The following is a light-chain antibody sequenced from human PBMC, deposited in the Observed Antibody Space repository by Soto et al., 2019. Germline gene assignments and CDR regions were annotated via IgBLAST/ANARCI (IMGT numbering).Light chain of an antibody. CDR3: CSYAGSPWV. CDR1: SSDVGVYNY. V-gene: IGLV2-11*01. J-gene: IGLJ3*02. Sequence: QSVLTQPRSVSGSPGQSVTISCTGTSSDVGVYNYVSWYQQHPGKAPKLMIYDVSIRPSGVPDRFSGSKSGNTASLTSSGLQAEDEADYYCCSYAGSPWVFGGGTKLTVL. CDR2: DVS.